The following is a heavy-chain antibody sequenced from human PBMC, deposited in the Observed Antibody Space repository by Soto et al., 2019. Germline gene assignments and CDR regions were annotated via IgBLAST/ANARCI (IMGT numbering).Heavy chain of an antibody. CDR1: GGSISSSSYY. V-gene: IGHV4-39*01. J-gene: IGHJ4*02. CDR2: IYYSGST. Sequence: SETLSLTCTVSGGSISSSSYYWGWIRQPPGKGLEWIGSIYYSGSTYYNPSLNSRVTISVDTSKNQFSLKLSSVTAADTAVYYCARQRNGSGWPHYFDYWDQGTLVTVS. D-gene: IGHD6-19*01. CDR3: ARQRNGSGWPHYFDY.